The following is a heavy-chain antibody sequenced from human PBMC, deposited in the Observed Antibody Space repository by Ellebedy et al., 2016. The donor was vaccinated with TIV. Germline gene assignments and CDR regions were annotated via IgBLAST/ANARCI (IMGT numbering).Heavy chain of an antibody. V-gene: IGHV3-21*01. CDR1: GFSFSNSG. Sequence: GESLKISCAASGFSFSNSGMNWVRQAPGKGLEWVSSITSRGTYVHYADSVKGRFTISRDNAENSVYLQMNSLSADDTAVYYCARRGSYGDYAVQVNSWFDTWGQGTLVTVSS. D-gene: IGHD4-17*01. CDR2: ITSRGTYV. J-gene: IGHJ5*02. CDR3: ARRGSYGDYAVQVNSWFDT.